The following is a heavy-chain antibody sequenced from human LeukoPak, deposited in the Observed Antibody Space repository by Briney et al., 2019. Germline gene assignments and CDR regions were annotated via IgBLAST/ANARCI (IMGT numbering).Heavy chain of an antibody. CDR3: ARDTDPSSQFDY. CDR1: GGTFSSYA. D-gene: IGHD2-2*01. J-gene: IGHJ4*02. Sequence: ASVKVSCKASGGTFSSYAISWVRQAPGQGLEWMGRIIPILGIANYAQKFQGRVTITADKSTSTAYMELSSLRSEDTAVYYCARDTDPSSQFDYWGQGTLVTVSS. CDR2: IIPILGIA. V-gene: IGHV1-69*04.